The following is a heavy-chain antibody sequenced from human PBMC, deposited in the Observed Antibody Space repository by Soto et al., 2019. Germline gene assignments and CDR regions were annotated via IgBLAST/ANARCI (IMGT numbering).Heavy chain of an antibody. CDR3: ARDKNYYGSGSYYHYFDY. V-gene: IGHV4-61*01. D-gene: IGHD3-10*01. J-gene: IGHJ4*02. CDR2: IYYSGST. Sequence: SETLSLTCTVSGGSVSSGSYYWSWIRQPPGKGLEWIGYIYYSGSTNYNPSLKSRVTISVDTSKNQFSLKLSSVTAADTAVYYCARDKNYYGSGSYYHYFDYWGQGTLVTVSS. CDR1: GGSVSSGSYY.